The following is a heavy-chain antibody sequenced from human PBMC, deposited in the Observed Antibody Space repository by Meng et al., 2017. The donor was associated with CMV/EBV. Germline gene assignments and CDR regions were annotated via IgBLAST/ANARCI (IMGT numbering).Heavy chain of an antibody. J-gene: IGHJ6*02. Sequence: TVSRYAMHGVRRAPGKGVEWVAVISYDGSNKYYAASVKGRFTISRDNSKNTLYLQINSLRAEDTAVYYCAGAGTVGATYYYYGMDVWGQGTTVTVSS. D-gene: IGHD1-26*01. V-gene: IGHV3-30*04. CDR3: AGAGTVGATYYYYGMDV. CDR2: ISYDGSNK. CDR1: TVSRYA.